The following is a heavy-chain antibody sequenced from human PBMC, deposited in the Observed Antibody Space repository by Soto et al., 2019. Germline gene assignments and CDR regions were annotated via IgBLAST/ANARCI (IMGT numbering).Heavy chain of an antibody. CDR3: ARAPGRYYYYYMDV. J-gene: IGHJ6*03. CDR1: GYTFTSYA. CDR2: INAGNGNT. V-gene: IGHV1-3*01. Sequence: ASVKVSCKASGYTFTSYAMHWVRQAPGQRLEWMGWINAGNGNTKYSQKLQGRVTITRDTSASTAYVELSSLRSEDTAVYYCARAPGRYYYYYMDVWGKGTTVTVSS.